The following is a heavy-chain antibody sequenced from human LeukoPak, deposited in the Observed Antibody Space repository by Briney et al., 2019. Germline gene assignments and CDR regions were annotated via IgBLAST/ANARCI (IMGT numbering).Heavy chain of an antibody. CDR3: GRSVGAKGYHFDY. D-gene: IGHD1-26*01. Sequence: SETLSLTCTVSGGSISSYYWSWIRQPPGKGLEWIGNIYYSGSTNYNPSLKSRVTISVDTSKNQFSLKLSSVTAADTAAYYCGRSVGAKGYHFDYWGQGTLVTVSS. CDR1: GGSISSYY. V-gene: IGHV4-59*01. J-gene: IGHJ4*02. CDR2: IYYSGST.